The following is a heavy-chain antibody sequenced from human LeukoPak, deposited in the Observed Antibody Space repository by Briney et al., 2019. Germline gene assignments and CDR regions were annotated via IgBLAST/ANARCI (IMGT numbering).Heavy chain of an antibody. CDR2: INPNSGGT. V-gene: IGHV1-2*02. CDR1: GYTFTGYY. Sequence: ASVKVSCKASGYTFTGYYMHWVRQAPGQGLEWMGWINPNSGGTNYAQKFQGRVTMTRDTSISTAYMELSRLRSDDTAVYYCARDVVAAAGTDYYYYMDVWGKGTTVTVSS. D-gene: IGHD6-13*01. CDR3: ARDVVAAAGTDYYYYMDV. J-gene: IGHJ6*03.